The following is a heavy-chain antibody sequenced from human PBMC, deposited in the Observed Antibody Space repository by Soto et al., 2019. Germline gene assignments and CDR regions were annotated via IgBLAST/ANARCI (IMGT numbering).Heavy chain of an antibody. CDR1: GFTFSSYW. V-gene: IGHV3-7*03. Sequence: GGSLRLSCAASGFTFSSYWMSWVRQAPGKGLEWVANIKQDGSEKYYVDSVKGRFTISRDNAKNSLYLQMNSLRAEDTAVYYCANLYYYDSSGPIFDYWGQGTLVTVS. D-gene: IGHD3-22*01. J-gene: IGHJ4*02. CDR2: IKQDGSEK. CDR3: ANLYYYDSSGPIFDY.